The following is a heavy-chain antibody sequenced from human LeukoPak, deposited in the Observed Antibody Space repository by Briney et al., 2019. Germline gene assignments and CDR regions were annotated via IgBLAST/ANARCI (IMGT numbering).Heavy chain of an antibody. CDR3: AKGFGTYSSGYYFFDH. CDR2: LRASSGST. Sequence: GGSLRLSCAASGFTFNNYAMNWVRQAPGKGLEWVSTLRASSGSTYYADSVKGRLTISSDNSRNTLYLQMDSLRAEDTAVYYCAKGFGTYSSGYYFFDHWGQGALVTVSS. D-gene: IGHD6-19*01. J-gene: IGHJ4*02. V-gene: IGHV3-23*01. CDR1: GFTFNNYA.